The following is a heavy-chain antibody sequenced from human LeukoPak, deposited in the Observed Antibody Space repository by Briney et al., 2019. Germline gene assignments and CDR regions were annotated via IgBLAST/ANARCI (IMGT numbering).Heavy chain of an antibody. CDR1: GFTFSDYW. V-gene: IGHV3-74*01. D-gene: IGHD5-24*01. J-gene: IGHJ4*02. CDR3: ARGGYNGFDY. Sequence: GGSLRLSCAASGFTFSDYWMHWVRQAPGKGLVWDSRINSDGSSTTYADSVKGRFTISRDNAKSTLYLQMNSLRAEDTAVYYCARGGYNGFDYWGQGTLVTVSS. CDR2: INSDGSST.